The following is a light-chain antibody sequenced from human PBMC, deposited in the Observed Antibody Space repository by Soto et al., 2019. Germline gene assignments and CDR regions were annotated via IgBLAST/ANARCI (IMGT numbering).Light chain of an antibody. J-gene: IGLJ1*01. V-gene: IGLV2-14*01. Sequence: QSALTQPASVSGSPGQSITISCAGTRSDIGASNSVSWYQHVPGRSPTLIIYEATNRPSGVSERFSGSKAGDTASLTISGLQADDESEYFCISYKTDDTFVFGGGTKVTVL. CDR1: RSDIGASNS. CDR3: ISYKTDDTFV. CDR2: EAT.